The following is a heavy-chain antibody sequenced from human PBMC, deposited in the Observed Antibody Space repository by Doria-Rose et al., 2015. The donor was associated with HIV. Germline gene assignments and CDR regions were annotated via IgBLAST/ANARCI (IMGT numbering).Heavy chain of an antibody. J-gene: IGHJ4*02. Sequence: SGPVLVKPTETLTLTCTVSGVSLSSPGMGVSWIRQPPGKALEWLANIFSDDERSYRTSLQSRLTISRGTSKSQVVLTRTDMDPVDTATYYCARIKSSRWYHKYYFDFWGQGTLVIVSA. CDR2: IFSDDER. D-gene: IGHD6-13*01. V-gene: IGHV2-26*01. CDR3: ARIKSSRWYHKYYFDF. CDR1: GVSLSSPGMG.